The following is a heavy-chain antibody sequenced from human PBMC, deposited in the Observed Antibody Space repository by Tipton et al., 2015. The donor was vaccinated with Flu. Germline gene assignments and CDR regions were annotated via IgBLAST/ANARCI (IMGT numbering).Heavy chain of an antibody. J-gene: IGHJ4*02. Sequence: TLSLTCTVSGGSMSSFYWTWIRQPAGKGLEWIGRMYVSGSTKYNPSRKSRVTMSVDTSKNQYSLKLRSVTAADTAVYYCARGSGSGTDVTFYFWGQGTLVTVSS. CDR3: ARGSGSGTDVTFYF. V-gene: IGHV4-4*07. CDR1: GGSMSSFY. CDR2: MYVSGST. D-gene: IGHD3-10*01.